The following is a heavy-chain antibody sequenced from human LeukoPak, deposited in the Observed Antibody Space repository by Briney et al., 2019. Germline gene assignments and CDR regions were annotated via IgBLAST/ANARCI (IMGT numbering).Heavy chain of an antibody. D-gene: IGHD4-23*01. J-gene: IGHJ4*02. V-gene: IGHV3-30-3*01. Sequence: RSLRLSCAASGFTFSNYAMHWVRQAPGKGLEWVAVISYDGSNKYYADSVKGRFTISRDNSKNTLYLQMNSLRAEDTAVYYCARDLATVVTPGSIWGQGTLVTVSS. CDR2: ISYDGSNK. CDR3: ARDLATVVTPGSI. CDR1: GFTFSNYA.